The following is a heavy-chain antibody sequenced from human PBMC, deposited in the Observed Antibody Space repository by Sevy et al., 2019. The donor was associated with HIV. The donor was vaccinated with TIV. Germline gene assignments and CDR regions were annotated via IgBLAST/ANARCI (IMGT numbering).Heavy chain of an antibody. CDR3: ARSVDY. V-gene: IGHV3-7*01. J-gene: IGHJ4*02. CDR1: GFSFSSYW. CDR2: VNLDGSGK. Sequence: GGSLRLSCAASGFSFSSYWMTWFRQAPGKELEWVANVNLDGSGKYYVDSVKGRFTISRDNARNSLSLQMNSLRAEDTAVSYCARSVDYWGQGTLVTVSS.